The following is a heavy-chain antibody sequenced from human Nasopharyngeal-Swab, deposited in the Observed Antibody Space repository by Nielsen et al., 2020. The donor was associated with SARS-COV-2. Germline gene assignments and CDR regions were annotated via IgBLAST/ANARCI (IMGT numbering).Heavy chain of an antibody. D-gene: IGHD3-10*01. Sequence: GESLKISCAASGFTFSTYSMNWVRQALGKGLDWVSYISSSSNSIYYADTVKGRFTISRDNAKNSLYLQMNSRRDEDTAVYYCARDKGVRGVLTWGQGTLVTVSS. V-gene: IGHV3-48*02. J-gene: IGHJ5*02. CDR2: ISSSSNSI. CDR3: ARDKGVRGVLT. CDR1: GFTFSTYS.